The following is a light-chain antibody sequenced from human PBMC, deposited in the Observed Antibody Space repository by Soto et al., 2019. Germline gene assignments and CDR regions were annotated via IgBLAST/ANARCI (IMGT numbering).Light chain of an antibody. CDR1: SSDVGSFNF. CDR3: CAGAGRSTEV. J-gene: IGLJ1*01. CDR2: EVT. Sequence: QSALTQPASVSGSPGQSITLSCTRTSSDVGSFNFVSWYQQHPGKAPKVMIYEVTKRPSGVSYRFSGSKSGNTASLTISGLEDEDDADYYCCAGAGRSTEVFGTGTKLTVL. V-gene: IGLV2-23*02.